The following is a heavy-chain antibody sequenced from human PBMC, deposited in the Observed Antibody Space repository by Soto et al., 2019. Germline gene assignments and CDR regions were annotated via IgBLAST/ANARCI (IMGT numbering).Heavy chain of an antibody. Sequence: EVQLVESGGGLVQPGGSLRLSCAASGFTLSDYYMHWARQAPGKGLVWVSRISNDGSNTDYADSVKGRFTISRDNAKNTMHLQMNSLRAEDTAVYYCARVPDCSSSGCYSYFDIWGQGTLVTVS. D-gene: IGHD2-2*01. V-gene: IGHV3-74*01. J-gene: IGHJ4*02. CDR2: ISNDGSNT. CDR1: GFTLSDYY. CDR3: ARVPDCSSSGCYSYFDI.